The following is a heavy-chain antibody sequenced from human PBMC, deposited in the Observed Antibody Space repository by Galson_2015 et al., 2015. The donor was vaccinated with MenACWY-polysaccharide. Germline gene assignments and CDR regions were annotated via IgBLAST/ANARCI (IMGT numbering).Heavy chain of an antibody. J-gene: IGHJ4*02. CDR3: ATGDYISQGGRSY. CDR1: GFTFSTYG. CDR2: IGVSGDET. Sequence: SLRLSCAASGFTFSTYGMSWVRQAPGKGLEWVSIIGVSGDETYYADSVKGRFTISRDNSENTLYLQMNSLTAEDTAIYYCATGDYISQGGRSYWGQGTLVTVSS. D-gene: IGHD4-11*01. V-gene: IGHV3-23*01.